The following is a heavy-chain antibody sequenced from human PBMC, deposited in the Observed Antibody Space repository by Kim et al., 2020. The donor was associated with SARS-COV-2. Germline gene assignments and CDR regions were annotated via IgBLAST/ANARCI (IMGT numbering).Heavy chain of an antibody. CDR1: GFTFSSYA. V-gene: IGHV3-23*01. D-gene: IGHD3-22*01. J-gene: IGHJ6*02. Sequence: GGSLRLSCAASGFTFSSYAMSWVRQAPGKGLEWVSAISGSGGSTYYADSVKGRFTISRDNSKNTLYLQMNSLRAEDTAVYYCAKSTDDSSGYYYSPNYYYYGMDVWGQGTTVTVSS. CDR3: AKSTDDSSGYYYSPNYYYYGMDV. CDR2: ISGSGGST.